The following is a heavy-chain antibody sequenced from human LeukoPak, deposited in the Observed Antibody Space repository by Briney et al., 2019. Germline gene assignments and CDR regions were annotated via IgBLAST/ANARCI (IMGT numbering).Heavy chain of an antibody. CDR1: GFTLSSYC. J-gene: IGHJ4*02. Sequence: GGSLRLSCAASGFTLSSYCMSWVRQARGKGLEWVSSISTSISYIYYADSVKGRFTISRDNAKNSLYLQMNSLRAEDTAVYYCARVPGDYWGQGTLVTVSS. CDR3: ARVPGDY. CDR2: ISTSISYI. V-gene: IGHV3-21*01.